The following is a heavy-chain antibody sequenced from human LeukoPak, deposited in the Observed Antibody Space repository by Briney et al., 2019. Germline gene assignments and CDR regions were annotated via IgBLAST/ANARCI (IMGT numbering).Heavy chain of an antibody. CDR2: IIPIFGTA. CDR3: ARIEDIVVVPAAHPSLPYYYYYMDV. D-gene: IGHD2-2*01. Sequence: ASVKVSCKASGGTFSSYAISWVRQAPGQGLEWMGGIIPIFGTANYAQKFQGRVTITADESTSTAYTELSSLRSEDTAAYYCARIEDIVVVPAAHPSLPYYYYYMDVWGKGTTVTVSS. J-gene: IGHJ6*03. V-gene: IGHV1-69*13. CDR1: GGTFSSYA.